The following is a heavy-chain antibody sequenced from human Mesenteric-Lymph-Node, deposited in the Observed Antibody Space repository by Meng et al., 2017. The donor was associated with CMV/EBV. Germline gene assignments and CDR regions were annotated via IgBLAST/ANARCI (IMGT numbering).Heavy chain of an antibody. CDR3: ARVFDYVWGSYRPTVGMDV. CDR1: GDSVSITSAA. D-gene: IGHD3-16*02. CDR2: TYYRSKWYN. V-gene: IGHV6-1*01. Sequence: SQTLSLTCAISGDSVSITSAAWHWIRQSPSRGLEWLGRTYYRSKWYNDYAVSVKSRITINPDTSKNQFSLKLSSVTAADTAVYYCARVFDYVWGSYRPTVGMDVWGQGTTVTVSS. J-gene: IGHJ6*02.